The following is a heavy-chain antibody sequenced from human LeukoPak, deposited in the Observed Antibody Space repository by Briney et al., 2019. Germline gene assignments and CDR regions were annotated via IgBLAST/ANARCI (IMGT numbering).Heavy chain of an antibody. D-gene: IGHD3-16*01. CDR2: LSASDRRT. V-gene: IGHV3-23*01. CDR3: AKDLSYAFDY. Sequence: GGSLRLSCAASGFTFSIYAMSWVRQAPGKGLEWVSALSASDRRTYYADSVKGRFTISRDNSKNTLYLQMNSLRAEDTAVYCCAKDLSYAFDYWGQGTLVTVSS. CDR1: GFTFSIYA. J-gene: IGHJ4*02.